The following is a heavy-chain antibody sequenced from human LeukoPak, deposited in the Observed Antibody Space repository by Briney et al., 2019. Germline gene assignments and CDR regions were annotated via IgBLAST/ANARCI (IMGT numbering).Heavy chain of an antibody. Sequence: GGSLRLSCAASGFTFSSYSMNWVRQAPGKGLEWVSSISSSSSYIYYADSVKGRFTISRDSAKNSLYLQMNSLRAEDTAVYYCARDGSSGWYGGDHDAFDIWGQGTMVTVSS. D-gene: IGHD6-19*01. CDR2: ISSSSSYI. CDR3: ARDGSSGWYGGDHDAFDI. J-gene: IGHJ3*02. V-gene: IGHV3-21*01. CDR1: GFTFSSYS.